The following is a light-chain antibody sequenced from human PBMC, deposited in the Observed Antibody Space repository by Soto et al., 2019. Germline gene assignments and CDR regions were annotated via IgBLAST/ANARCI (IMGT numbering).Light chain of an antibody. CDR1: QDISNY. J-gene: IGKJ3*01. V-gene: IGKV1-33*01. CDR3: QQYYNRPPFT. CDR2: DAS. Sequence: DIQMTQSPSSLSASVGDRVTITCQASQDISNYLNWYQQKPGKAPKLLIYDASNLETGVPSRFSGSGSGTDFTFTSSSLQPEDIATYYCQQYYNRPPFTFGPGTKVDIK.